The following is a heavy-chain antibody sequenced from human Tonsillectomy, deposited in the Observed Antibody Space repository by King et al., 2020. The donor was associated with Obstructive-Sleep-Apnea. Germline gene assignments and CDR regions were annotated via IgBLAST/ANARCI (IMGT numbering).Heavy chain of an antibody. CDR2: IYYSGST. D-gene: IGHD2-15*01. V-gene: IGHV4-30-4*01. CDR3: ASWVIHPLGYCSGGSCYSDFDY. J-gene: IGHJ4*02. CDR1: GGSISSGDYY. Sequence: VQLQESGPGLVKPSQTLSLTCTVSGGSISSGDYYWSWIRQPPGKGLEWIGYIYYSGSTYYNPSLKSRVTISVDTSENQFSLKLRSVTAADTAVYYFASWVIHPLGYCSGGSCYSDFDYWGQGTLVTVSS.